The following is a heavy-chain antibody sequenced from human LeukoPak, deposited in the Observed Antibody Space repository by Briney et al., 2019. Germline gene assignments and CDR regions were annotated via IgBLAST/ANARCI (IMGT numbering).Heavy chain of an antibody. CDR1: GFIFNSYV. J-gene: IGHJ4*02. CDR3: AKLVAVAGRNY. D-gene: IGHD6-19*01. Sequence: GGSLRLSCAASGFIFNSYVMHWVRQAPGKGLEWVALISHDGGDKYYADSVKGRFTISRDSSRNTLYLQMNGLRAEDTAVYYCAKLVAVAGRNYWGQGTLVTVSS. CDR2: ISHDGGDK. V-gene: IGHV3-30*04.